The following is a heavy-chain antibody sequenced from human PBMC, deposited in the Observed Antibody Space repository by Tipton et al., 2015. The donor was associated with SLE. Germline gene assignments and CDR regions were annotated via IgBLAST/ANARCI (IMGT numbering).Heavy chain of an antibody. CDR1: GASISSTSYY. Sequence: TLSLTCTVSGASISSTSYYWGWIRQAPGKGLEWIGSIYNSGNTYYNPSLKSRVTISLDTSKNQFSLRLSSVTAADTAVYFCARSRGLGSCSGDNCYDYYFGMDVWGQGTTVTVSS. D-gene: IGHD2-15*01. CDR2: IYNSGNT. J-gene: IGHJ6*02. V-gene: IGHV4-39*07. CDR3: ARSRGLGSCSGDNCYDYYFGMDV.